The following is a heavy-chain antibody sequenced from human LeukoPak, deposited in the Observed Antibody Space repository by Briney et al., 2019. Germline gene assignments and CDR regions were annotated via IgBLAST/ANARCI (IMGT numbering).Heavy chain of an antibody. V-gene: IGHV3-48*04. Sequence: GGSLRLSCAASEFTFSSYSMNWVRQAPGKGLEWVSYITNSGNSKSYADSVKGRFTISRDNAKNSLYLQMNSLRAEDTAVYYCARRRVLLWFGELLYPPYFDYWGQGTLVTVSS. CDR1: EFTFSSYS. CDR3: ARRRVLLWFGELLYPPYFDY. CDR2: ITNSGNSK. J-gene: IGHJ4*02. D-gene: IGHD3-10*01.